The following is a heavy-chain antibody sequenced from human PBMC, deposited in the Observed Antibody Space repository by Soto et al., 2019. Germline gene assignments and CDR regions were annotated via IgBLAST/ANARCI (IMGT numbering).Heavy chain of an antibody. Sequence: QVPLVESGGGVVQPGRSLRLSCAASGFTFSSYGMHWVRQAPGKGLEWVAVIWYDGSNKYYADSVKGRFTISRDNXXNTLYLQMNSLRAEDTAVYYCARDRYYGSGSAFDYWGQGTLVTVSS. CDR2: IWYDGSNK. J-gene: IGHJ4*02. D-gene: IGHD3-10*01. V-gene: IGHV3-33*01. CDR3: ARDRYYGSGSAFDY. CDR1: GFTFSSYG.